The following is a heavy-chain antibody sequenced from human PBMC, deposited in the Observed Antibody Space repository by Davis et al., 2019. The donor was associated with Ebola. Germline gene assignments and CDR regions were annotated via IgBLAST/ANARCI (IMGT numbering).Heavy chain of an antibody. D-gene: IGHD1-1*01. CDR2: ISAYNGNT. V-gene: IGHV1-18*04. CDR3: ARGLEPGDWFDP. Sequence: AASVKVSCKASGYTFTSYGIRWVRQAPGQGLEWMGWISAYNGNTNYAQNLQGRVTMTTDTSTSTAYMELRSLRSDDTAMYYCARGLEPGDWFDPWGQGTLVTVSS. J-gene: IGHJ5*02. CDR1: GYTFTSYG.